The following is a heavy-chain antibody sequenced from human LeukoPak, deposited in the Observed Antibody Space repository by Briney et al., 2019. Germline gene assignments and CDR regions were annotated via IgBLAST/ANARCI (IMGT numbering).Heavy chain of an antibody. J-gene: IGHJ5*02. CDR2: INPSGGST. Sequence: ASVKVSCKASGYTFTSYYMHWVRQAPGQGLEWMGIINPSGGSTSYAQKLQGRVTMTTDTSTSTAYMELRSLRSDDTAVYYCAGNFYGDPPSDPWGQGTLVTVSS. CDR1: GYTFTSYY. V-gene: IGHV1-46*01. CDR3: AGNFYGDPPSDP. D-gene: IGHD4-17*01.